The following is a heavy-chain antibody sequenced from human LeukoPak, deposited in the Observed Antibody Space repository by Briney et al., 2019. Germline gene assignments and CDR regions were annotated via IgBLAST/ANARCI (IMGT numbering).Heavy chain of an antibody. CDR2: IIRIFGTA. J-gene: IGHJ4*02. CDR3: ARSHYYDSSGYYYVFDY. CDR1: GGTFSSYA. D-gene: IGHD3-22*01. Sequence: ASVKVSCKASGGTFSSYAISWVRQAPGQGLEWIGGIIRIFGTANYAQKFQGRVTITTDESTSTAYMELSSLRSEDTAVYYCARSHYYDSSGYYYVFDYWGQGSLVTVSS. V-gene: IGHV1-69*05.